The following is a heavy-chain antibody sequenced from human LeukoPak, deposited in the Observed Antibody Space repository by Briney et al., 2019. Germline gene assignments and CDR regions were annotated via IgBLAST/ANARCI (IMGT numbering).Heavy chain of an antibody. V-gene: IGHV3-7*01. CDR2: IKQDGSEK. Sequence: GGSLRLSCAASGFTFSSYWMSWVRQAPGKGLEWVANIKQDGSEKYYVDSVEGRFTISRDNAKNSLYLQMNSLRAEDTAVYYCARVFGAGYSDYWGQGTLVTVSS. D-gene: IGHD4/OR15-4a*01. CDR1: GFTFSSYW. CDR3: ARVFGAGYSDY. J-gene: IGHJ4*02.